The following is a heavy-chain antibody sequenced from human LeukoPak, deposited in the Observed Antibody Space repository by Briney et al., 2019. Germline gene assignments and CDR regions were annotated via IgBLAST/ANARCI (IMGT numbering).Heavy chain of an antibody. Sequence: AGGSLRLPCAASGFTFRNYWMSWVRQAPGMGLEWVANIKQDGSDRNYVTSVRGRFTISRDNAESSLYLQMNSLRAEDTAVYYCVRNLAVAGTCFDSWGQGTLVTVSS. D-gene: IGHD6-19*01. V-gene: IGHV3-7*03. CDR2: IKQDGSDR. CDR3: VRNLAVAGTCFDS. CDR1: GFTFRNYW. J-gene: IGHJ4*02.